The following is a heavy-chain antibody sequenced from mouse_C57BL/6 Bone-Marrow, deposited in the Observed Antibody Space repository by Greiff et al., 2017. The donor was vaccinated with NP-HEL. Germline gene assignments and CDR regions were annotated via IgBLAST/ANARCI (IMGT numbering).Heavy chain of an antibody. D-gene: IGHD1-1*01. CDR3: ARSGSSYFDFDY. V-gene: IGHV1-19*01. CDR2: INPYNGGT. CDR1: GYTFTDYY. Sequence: EVQLQQSGPVLVKPGASVKMSCKASGYTFTDYYMNWVKQSHGKSLEWIGVINPYNGGTSYNQKFKGKATLTVDKSSSTAYMELSSLTSEDSAVYYCARSGSSYFDFDYWGQGTTLTVSS. J-gene: IGHJ2*01.